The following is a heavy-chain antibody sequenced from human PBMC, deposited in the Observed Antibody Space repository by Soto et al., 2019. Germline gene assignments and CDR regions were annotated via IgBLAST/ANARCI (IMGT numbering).Heavy chain of an antibody. V-gene: IGHV1-69*12. CDR3: ASPPREYYYYGIDV. J-gene: IGHJ6*02. CDR1: GDTFSSYA. Sequence: QVQLVQSGAEVKKPGSSVKVSCKASGDTFSSYAFSWVRQAPGQGLEWMGGIIPIFGTADYAQRFQGRVTITADESTSTAYMELSSLRSEDTAVYYCASPPREYYYYGIDVWGQGTTVTVSS. CDR2: IIPIFGTA.